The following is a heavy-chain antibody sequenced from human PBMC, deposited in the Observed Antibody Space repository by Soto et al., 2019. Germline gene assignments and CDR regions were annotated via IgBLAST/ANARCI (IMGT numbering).Heavy chain of an antibody. J-gene: IGHJ6*02. V-gene: IGHV1-69*12. D-gene: IGHD6-19*01. Sequence: QVQLVQSGAEVKKPGSSVKVSCKASGGTFSSYAISWVRQAPGQGLEWMGGIIPIFGTANYAQKFQGRVTMTADESTSTAYMELSSLRSEDTAVYYCARDQGGIAVAGTGYYYYGMDVWGQGTTVTVSS. CDR3: ARDQGGIAVAGTGYYYYGMDV. CDR2: IIPIFGTA. CDR1: GGTFSSYA.